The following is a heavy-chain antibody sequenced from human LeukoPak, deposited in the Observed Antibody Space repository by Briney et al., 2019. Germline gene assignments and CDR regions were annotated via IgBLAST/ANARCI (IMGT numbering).Heavy chain of an antibody. V-gene: IGHV3-48*03. Sequence: GGSLRLSCAASGFTFSSYEMNWVRQAPGKGLEWVSYISSSGSTIYYADSVKGRFTISRDNAKNSLYLQMNSLRAEDTAVYYCARATTLPDNWGQGTLVTVSS. CDR1: GFTFSSYE. CDR3: ARATTLPDN. J-gene: IGHJ4*02. D-gene: IGHD1-26*01. CDR2: ISSSGSTI.